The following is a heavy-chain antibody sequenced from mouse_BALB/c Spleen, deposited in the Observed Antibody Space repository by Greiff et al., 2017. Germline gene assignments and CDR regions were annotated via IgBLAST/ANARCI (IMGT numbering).Heavy chain of an antibody. Sequence: VQVVESGPGLVQPSQSLSITCTVSGFSLTSYGVHWVRQSPGKGLEWLGVIWSGGSTDYNAAFISRLSISKDNSKSQVFFKMNSLQADDTAIYYCARKGAYYRYDGFAYWGQGTLVTVSA. D-gene: IGHD2-14*01. J-gene: IGHJ3*01. CDR1: GFSLTSYG. V-gene: IGHV2-4-1*01. CDR3: ARKGAYYRYDGFAY. CDR2: IWSGGST.